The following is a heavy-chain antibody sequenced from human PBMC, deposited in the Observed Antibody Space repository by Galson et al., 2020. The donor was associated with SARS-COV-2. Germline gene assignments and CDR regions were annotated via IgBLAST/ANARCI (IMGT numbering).Heavy chain of an antibody. Sequence: GESLKISCKGSGYSFTSYWIGWVRQMPGKGLEWMGIIYHGDSDTRYSPSFQGQVTISVDKSISTAYLQWSSLKASDTAMYYCARASFTTMVRGVIISDYYYYMDVWGKGTTVTVSS. D-gene: IGHD3-10*01. CDR2: IYHGDSDT. CDR1: GYSFTSYW. CDR3: ARASFTTMVRGVIISDYYYYMDV. J-gene: IGHJ6*03. V-gene: IGHV5-51*01.